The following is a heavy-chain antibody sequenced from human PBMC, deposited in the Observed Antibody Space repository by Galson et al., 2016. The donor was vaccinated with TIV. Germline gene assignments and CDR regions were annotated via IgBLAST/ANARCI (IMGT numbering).Heavy chain of an antibody. V-gene: IGHV3-23*01. CDR1: GFTFSNLA. D-gene: IGHD1-7*01. CDR3: TRDGRGNWKYVDYFDY. J-gene: IGHJ4*02. CDR2: ISGRGGST. Sequence: SLRLSCAASGFTFSNLAMTWVRQAPGKGLEWVSGISGRGGSTYYADSVQGRFTISRDSSKNTVYLQMNNLRPEDTALYFCTRDGRGNWKYVDYFDYWGRGTLVTVSS.